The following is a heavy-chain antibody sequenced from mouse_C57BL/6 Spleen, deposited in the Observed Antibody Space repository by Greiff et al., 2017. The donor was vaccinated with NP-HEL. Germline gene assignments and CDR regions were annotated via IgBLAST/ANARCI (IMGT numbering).Heavy chain of an antibody. V-gene: IGHV1-55*01. CDR3: ARGVYYGSSSWFAY. J-gene: IGHJ3*01. D-gene: IGHD1-1*01. Sequence: QVQLQQPGAELVKPGASVKMSCKASGYTFTSYWITWVKQRPGQGLEWIGDIYPGSGSTNYNEKFKSKATLTVDTSSSTAYMQLSSLTSEDSAVYFCARGVYYGSSSWFAYWGQGTLVTVSA. CDR1: GYTFTSYW. CDR2: IYPGSGST.